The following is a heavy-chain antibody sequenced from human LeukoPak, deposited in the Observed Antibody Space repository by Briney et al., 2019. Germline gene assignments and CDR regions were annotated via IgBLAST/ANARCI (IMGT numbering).Heavy chain of an antibody. Sequence: GGSLRLSCAASGFTFSSYSMNWVRQAPGKGLEWVSSISSSSSYIYYADSVKGRFTISRDNAKNSLYLQMNSLRAEDTAVYYCARDFPLSALSYGSGSYYFDYWGQGTLVTVSS. V-gene: IGHV3-21*01. J-gene: IGHJ4*02. CDR2: ISSSSSYI. CDR1: GFTFSSYS. D-gene: IGHD3-10*01. CDR3: ARDFPLSALSYGSGSYYFDY.